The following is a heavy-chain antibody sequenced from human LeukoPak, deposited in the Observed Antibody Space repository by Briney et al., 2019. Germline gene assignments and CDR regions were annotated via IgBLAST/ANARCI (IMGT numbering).Heavy chain of an antibody. Sequence: PGGSLRLSCAASGFTFSGSAMHWVRQASGKGLEWVSYISSSGSTIYYADSVKGRFTISRDNAKNSLYLQMNSLRAEDTAVYYCARLLYPGAFDIWGQGTMVTVSS. CDR2: ISSSGSTI. J-gene: IGHJ3*02. CDR1: GFTFSGSA. D-gene: IGHD2-2*02. CDR3: ARLLYPGAFDI. V-gene: IGHV3-48*04.